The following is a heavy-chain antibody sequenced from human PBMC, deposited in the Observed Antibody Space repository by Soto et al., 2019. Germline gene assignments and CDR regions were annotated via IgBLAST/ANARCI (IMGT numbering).Heavy chain of an antibody. D-gene: IGHD5-18*01. CDR1: GGTFSNYA. CDR2: IIPIFGTS. J-gene: IGHJ4*02. CDR3: ARARGYSYGDQYFDY. V-gene: IGHV1-69*13. Sequence: SVKVSCKASGGTFSNYALSWVRQAPGQGLEWMGGIIPIFGTSNYAQKFQGRVTITADESTNTAYMELSSLRPEDTAVYYCARARGYSYGDQYFDYWGQGTLVTVSS.